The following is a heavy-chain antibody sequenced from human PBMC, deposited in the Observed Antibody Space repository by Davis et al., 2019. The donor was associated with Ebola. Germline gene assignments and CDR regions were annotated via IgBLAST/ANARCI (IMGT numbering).Heavy chain of an antibody. V-gene: IGHV1-3*01. J-gene: IGHJ6*04. CDR3: AKSGLSFGVVKYHYGMDV. CDR2: INDGNGHT. CDR1: GYTFTSYP. D-gene: IGHD3-3*01. Sequence: ASVKVSCKASGYTFTSYPIHWVRQAPGQRLEWMGWINDGNGHTKYSQKFLGRVIITRDTSARTAYMELSSLRSEDTAVYYCAKSGLSFGVVKYHYGMDVWGKGTTVTVSS.